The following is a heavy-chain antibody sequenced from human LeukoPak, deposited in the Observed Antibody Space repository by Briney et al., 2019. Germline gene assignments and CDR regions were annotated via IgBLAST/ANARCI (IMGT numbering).Heavy chain of an antibody. CDR3: ARLVHYYDSSGYYPHXXXPXXRSSFDY. Sequence: PSETLSLTCAVYGGSFSGYYWSWIRQPPGKGLEWIGEINHSGSTNYNPSLKSRVTISVDTSKNQFSLKLSSVTAADTAVYYCARLVHYYDSSGYYPHXXXPXXRSSFDYWGQGTLVT. V-gene: IGHV4-34*01. D-gene: IGHD3-22*01. CDR2: INHSGST. CDR1: GGSFSGYY. J-gene: IGHJ4*02.